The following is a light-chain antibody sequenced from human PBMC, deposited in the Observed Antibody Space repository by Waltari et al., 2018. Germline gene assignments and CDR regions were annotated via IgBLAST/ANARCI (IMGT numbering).Light chain of an antibody. CDR1: QSVSSSY. Sequence: EIVLTQSPGTLSLSPGERATLSCRASQSVSSSYLAWYQQKPGQAPRLRIYGASSRATGNPDRFSGSGSGTDFTLNISRLEPEDFAVYYCQQYGSSPGTFGQGTKVEIK. CDR3: QQYGSSPGT. J-gene: IGKJ1*01. V-gene: IGKV3-20*01. CDR2: GAS.